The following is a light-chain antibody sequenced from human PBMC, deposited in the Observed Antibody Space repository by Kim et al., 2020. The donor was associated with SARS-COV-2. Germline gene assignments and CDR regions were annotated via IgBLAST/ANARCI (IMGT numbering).Light chain of an antibody. CDR2: GKN. CDR1: SLKSYY. J-gene: IGLJ2*01. Sequence: VGLGQTVKVKRQGDSLKSYYATRYKHKPGQAPILVIYGKNNRPSGIPDRFSGSSSGNTASLTITGTQAGDEADYYCNSRDSNDNVVFGGGTQLTVL. V-gene: IGLV3-19*01. CDR3: NSRDSNDNVV.